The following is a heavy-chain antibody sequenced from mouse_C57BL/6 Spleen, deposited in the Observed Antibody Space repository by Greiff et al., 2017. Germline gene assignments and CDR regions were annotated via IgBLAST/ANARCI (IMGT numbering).Heavy chain of an antibody. Sequence: EVQLQQSGPELVKPGASVKIPCKASGYTFTDYNMDWVKQSHGKSLEWIGDINPNNGGTIYNQKFKGKATLTVDKSSSTAYMELRSLTAEDTAVYYCARSYYSNTWYFDVWGTGTTVTVSS. V-gene: IGHV1-18*01. CDR1: GYTFTDYN. D-gene: IGHD2-5*01. J-gene: IGHJ1*03. CDR3: ARSYYSNTWYFDV. CDR2: INPNNGGT.